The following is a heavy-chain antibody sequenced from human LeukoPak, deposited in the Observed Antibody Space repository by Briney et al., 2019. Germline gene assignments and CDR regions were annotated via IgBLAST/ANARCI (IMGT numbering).Heavy chain of an antibody. D-gene: IGHD5-18*01. Sequence: GGSLRLSCAASGFIFSLYGMHWVRQAPGKGLEWVANIKHDGSEKYYVDSVKGRFTISRDNAKNSLYLQMNSLRAEDTALYYCARDPTRGYSYGYEDYWGQGTLVTVSS. J-gene: IGHJ4*02. CDR1: GFIFSLYG. CDR2: IKHDGSEK. V-gene: IGHV3-7*01. CDR3: ARDPTRGYSYGYEDY.